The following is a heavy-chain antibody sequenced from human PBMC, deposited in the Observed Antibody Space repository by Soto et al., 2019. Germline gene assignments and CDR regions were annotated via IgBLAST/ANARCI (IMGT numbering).Heavy chain of an antibody. J-gene: IGHJ4*02. CDR1: GDSVSSGSYY. CDR3: ARDLRGYSRALDY. D-gene: IGHD5-18*01. Sequence: LSLTCTVSGDSVSSGSYYWTWVRQPPGKGLEWIGHIYYTGSTNYNPSLQSRVTMSMDTSNNQFSLELTSVTAADTAFYYCARDLRGYSRALDYWGQGTLVTVSS. CDR2: IYYTGST. V-gene: IGHV4-61*01.